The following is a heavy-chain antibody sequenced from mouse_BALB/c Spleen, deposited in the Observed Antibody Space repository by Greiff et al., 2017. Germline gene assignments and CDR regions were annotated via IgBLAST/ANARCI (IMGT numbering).Heavy chain of an antibody. CDR3: AREGIYYGNYLAWFAY. D-gene: IGHD2-1*01. V-gene: IGHV3-2*02. J-gene: IGHJ3*01. CDR2: ISYSGST. CDR1: GYSITSDYA. Sequence: VQLQQSGPGLVKPSQSLSLTCTVTGYSITSDYAWNWIRQFPGNKLEWMGYISYSGSTSYNPSLKSRISITRDTSKNQFFLQLNSVTTEDTATYYCAREGIYYGNYLAWFAYWGQGTLVTVSA.